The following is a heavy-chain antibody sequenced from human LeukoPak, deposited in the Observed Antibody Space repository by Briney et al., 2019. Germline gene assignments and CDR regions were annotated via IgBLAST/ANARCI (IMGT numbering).Heavy chain of an antibody. V-gene: IGHV3-23*01. CDR1: GFTFSSYA. CDR2: ISGSGGST. J-gene: IGHJ4*02. Sequence: GGSLRLSCAASGFTFSSYAMSWVRQAPGKGLEWVSAISGSGGSTYYADPVKGRFTISRDNSKNTLYLQMNSLRAEDTAVYYCAKDECITSCWWSEYWGQGTLVTVSS. D-gene: IGHD2-2*01. CDR3: AKDECITSCWWSEY.